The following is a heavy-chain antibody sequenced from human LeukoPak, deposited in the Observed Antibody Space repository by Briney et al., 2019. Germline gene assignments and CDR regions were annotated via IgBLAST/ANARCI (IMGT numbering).Heavy chain of an antibody. CDR1: GGSFSGYY. D-gene: IGHD3-22*01. J-gene: IGHJ4*02. Sequence: SETLSLTCAVYGGSFSGYYWSWIRQPPGKGLEWIGEINHSGSTNYNPSLKSRVTISVDTSKNQFSLKLSSVTAADTAVYYCARAMPNYYDYWGQGTLVTVSS. V-gene: IGHV4-34*01. CDR3: ARAMPNYYDY. CDR2: INHSGST.